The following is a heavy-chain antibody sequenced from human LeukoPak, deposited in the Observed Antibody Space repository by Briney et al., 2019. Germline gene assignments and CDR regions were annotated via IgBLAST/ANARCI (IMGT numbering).Heavy chain of an antibody. D-gene: IGHD3-22*01. J-gene: IGHJ3*02. V-gene: IGHV3-53*01. Sequence: GGSLRLSCAASGFTVSNNYMTWVRQAPGKGLEWVSVIYSDGSTFYADSVKGRFSISRDSSKNTLYLQLNSPRAEDTALYYCVRDRYYYDSSGYYDAFDTWGQGTMVTVSS. CDR1: GFTVSNNY. CDR2: IYSDGST. CDR3: VRDRYYYDSSGYYDAFDT.